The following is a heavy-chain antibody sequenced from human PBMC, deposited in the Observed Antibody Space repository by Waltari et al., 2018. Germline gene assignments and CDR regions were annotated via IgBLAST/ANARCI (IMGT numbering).Heavy chain of an antibody. Sequence: QLQFQESGPGLVKPSGTLSLTCGVSGDSMSSTYWWSWVRQPPGKGLEWIGQVYGGGKTNYNPSFASRVTVALDTYNKQFSLTVTSATAADTAVYYCARDCGRGLYLDSWGPGLLVTVSP. V-gene: IGHV4-4*02. CDR3: ARDCGRGLYLDS. CDR1: GDSMSSTYW. D-gene: IGHD2-21*01. CDR2: VYGGGKT. J-gene: IGHJ4*02.